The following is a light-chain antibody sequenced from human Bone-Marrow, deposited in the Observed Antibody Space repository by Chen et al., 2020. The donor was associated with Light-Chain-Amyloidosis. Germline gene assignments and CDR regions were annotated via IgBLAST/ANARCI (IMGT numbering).Light chain of an antibody. J-gene: IGKJ2*01. Sequence: DIQMTQYPSTLSASVGDRVTITCRASQIINNWLAWYQQKPGKATKLLISYASTLESGIPSRFSGSGSGTEFTLTISSLQPDDFATYYCQQFDGFSYTFGQGTKLGIK. CDR3: QQFDGFSYT. V-gene: IGKV1-5*01. CDR2: YAS. CDR1: QIINNW.